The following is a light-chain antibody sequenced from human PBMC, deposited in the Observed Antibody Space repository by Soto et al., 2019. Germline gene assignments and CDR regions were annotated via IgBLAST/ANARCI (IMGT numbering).Light chain of an antibody. CDR3: QQYINCPPIT. CDR1: QSVISN. V-gene: IGKV3-15*01. CDR2: RAY. Sequence: EIVMTQYPATLSVSPGERVTLHCRASQSVISNLAWYQHKPGQSPRLLIYRAYTRATGVPDKFSGSESGTEFTLTISSLQSEDFVVYYCQQYINCPPITFGQATRLEIK. J-gene: IGKJ5*01.